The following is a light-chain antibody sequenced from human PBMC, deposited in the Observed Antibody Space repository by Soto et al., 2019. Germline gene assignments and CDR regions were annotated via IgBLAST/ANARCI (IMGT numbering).Light chain of an antibody. J-gene: IGKJ1*01. CDR3: QQYNNWPRT. Sequence: IVLTQSPCTLSLSPGERGTLSCRASQTVSSNFLAWYQQKPGQAPRLLIFDASTRATGIPDRFSGTGSETDFTLTISSLQSEDFAVYYCQQYNNWPRTFGQGTKVDIK. CDR1: QTVSSN. V-gene: IGKV3D-15*01. CDR2: DAS.